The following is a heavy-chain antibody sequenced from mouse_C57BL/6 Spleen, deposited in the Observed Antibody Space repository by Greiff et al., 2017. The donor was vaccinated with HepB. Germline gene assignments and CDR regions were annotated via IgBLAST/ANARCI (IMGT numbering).Heavy chain of an antibody. V-gene: IGHV5-17*01. CDR2: ISSGSSTI. CDR3: ARLTGFYFDY. CDR1: GFTFSDYG. J-gene: IGHJ2*01. Sequence: EVMLVESGGGLVKPGGSLKLSCAASGFTFSDYGMHWVRQAPEKGLEWVAYISSGSSTIYYADTVKGRFTISRDNAKNNLFLQMTSLRSEDTAMYYCARLTGFYFDYWGQGTTLTVSS. D-gene: IGHD4-1*01.